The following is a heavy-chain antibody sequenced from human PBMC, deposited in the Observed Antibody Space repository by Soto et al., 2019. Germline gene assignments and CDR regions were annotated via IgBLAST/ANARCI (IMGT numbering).Heavy chain of an antibody. J-gene: IGHJ4*02. D-gene: IGHD3-22*01. CDR2: IIPIFGTA. V-gene: IGHV1-69*13. CDR1: GGPFSSYA. CDR3: ARRWNYYESSGFFDH. Sequence: SVKVSCKASGGPFSSYAISWVRQAPGQGLEWMGGIIPIFGTANYAQKFQCRVTITAGESPCTAYMELSSLRSEDTAWYYCARRWNYYESSGFFDHWGQGTLVTVSS.